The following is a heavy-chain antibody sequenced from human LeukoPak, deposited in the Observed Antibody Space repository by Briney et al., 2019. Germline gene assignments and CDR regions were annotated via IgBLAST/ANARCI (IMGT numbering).Heavy chain of an antibody. Sequence: GGSLRLSCAASGFTFSSYEMNWVRQAPGKGLEWVSYISSSGSTIYYADSVKGRFTISRDNAKNSLYLQMNSLRAEDTAVYYCARGGESDYYYYYMDVWGKGTTVTIS. J-gene: IGHJ6*03. D-gene: IGHD3-16*01. CDR2: ISSSGSTI. CDR1: GFTFSSYE. V-gene: IGHV3-48*03. CDR3: ARGGESDYYYYYMDV.